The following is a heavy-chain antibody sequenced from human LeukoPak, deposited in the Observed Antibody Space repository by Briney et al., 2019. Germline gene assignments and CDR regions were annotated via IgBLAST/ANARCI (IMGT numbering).Heavy chain of an antibody. CDR3: ARDQLDGDPGNYYYYYMDV. CDR1: GFTFGDYA. D-gene: IGHD4-17*01. CDR2: IRSKIYGGAI. V-gene: IGHV3-49*03. J-gene: IGHJ6*03. Sequence: GGSLRLSCATSGFTFGDYAMSWFRQAPGKGLEWVGFIRSKIYGGAIEYAASVKGRFTISRDDSKSIAYLQMNSLRTEDTGLYYCARDQLDGDPGNYYYYYMDVWGKGTTVTVPS.